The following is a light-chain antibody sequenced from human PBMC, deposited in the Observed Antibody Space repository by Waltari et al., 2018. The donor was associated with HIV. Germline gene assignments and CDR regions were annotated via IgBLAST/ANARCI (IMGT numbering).Light chain of an antibody. CDR1: SSNIGNDH. CDR2: KNY. CDR3: VGWDASLSAYV. J-gene: IGLJ1*01. Sequence: QSVLTQPPSASGTPGQRVTISCSGSSSNIGNDHVYWYQQLPGTAPKLLIYKNYQRPSGVPDRFAGSKSGTSSSLAISGLRSEDEADYYCVGWDASLSAYVFGTGTKVTIL. V-gene: IGLV1-47*01.